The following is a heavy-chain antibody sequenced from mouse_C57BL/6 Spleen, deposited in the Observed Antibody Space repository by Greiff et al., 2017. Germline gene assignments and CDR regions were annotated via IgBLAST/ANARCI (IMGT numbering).Heavy chain of an antibody. CDR2: IWSGGST. V-gene: IGHV2-2*01. J-gene: IGHJ3*01. CDR1: GFSLTSYG. Sequence: VQLQQSGPGLVQPSQSLSITCTVSGFSLTSYGVHWVRQSPGKGLEWLGVIWSGGSTDYNAAFISRLSISKDNSKSQVFFKMNSLQADDTAIYYCATYSNHRRWFAYWGQGTLVTVSA. CDR3: ATYSNHRRWFAY. D-gene: IGHD2-5*01.